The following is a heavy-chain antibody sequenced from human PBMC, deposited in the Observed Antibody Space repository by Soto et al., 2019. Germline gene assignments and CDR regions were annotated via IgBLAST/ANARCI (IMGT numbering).Heavy chain of an antibody. V-gene: IGHV3-66*04. D-gene: IGHD5-18*01. CDR2: IYSGGSA. CDR1: GFTVSSNY. CDR3: ARHGYSYGGCYFYY. Sequence: EVQLVESGGGLVQPGGSLRLSCAASGFTVSSNYMSWVRQAPGKGLEWVSVIYSGGSAYYADSVQGRFTISRDNSKNTLYLQMDSLRAEDTAVYYCARHGYSYGGCYFYYWGQGTLVTVSS. J-gene: IGHJ4*02.